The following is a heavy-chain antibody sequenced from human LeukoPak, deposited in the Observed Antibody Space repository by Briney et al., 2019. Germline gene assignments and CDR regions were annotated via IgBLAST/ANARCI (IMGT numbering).Heavy chain of an antibody. J-gene: IGHJ3*02. Sequence: SETLSLTCTVSGGSISSYYWSWIRQPAGKGLEWIGRIYTSGSTNYNPSLKSRVTMSVDTSKNQFSLKLSSVTAADTAVYYCARRYCSGGSCQLDAFDIWGQGTMVTVSS. V-gene: IGHV4-4*07. CDR2: IYTSGST. CDR1: GGSISSYY. D-gene: IGHD2-15*01. CDR3: ARRYCSGGSCQLDAFDI.